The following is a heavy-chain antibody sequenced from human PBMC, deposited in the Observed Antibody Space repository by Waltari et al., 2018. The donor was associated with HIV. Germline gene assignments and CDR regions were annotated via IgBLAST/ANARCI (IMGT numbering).Heavy chain of an antibody. Sequence: EVQLVESGGGSVQPGGSLRLSCAASGFTVRTNSMCWVRQAPGKGLEGVSLIPDGGTTYYADSVKGRFTISRDTSKNTVHLQMISLRAEDTAVYFCAREYNPVTTTSYYFDYWGQGTLVTVSS. CDR1: GFTVRTNS. D-gene: IGHD4-17*01. CDR2: IPDGGTT. V-gene: IGHV3-66*01. J-gene: IGHJ4*02. CDR3: AREYNPVTTTSYYFDY.